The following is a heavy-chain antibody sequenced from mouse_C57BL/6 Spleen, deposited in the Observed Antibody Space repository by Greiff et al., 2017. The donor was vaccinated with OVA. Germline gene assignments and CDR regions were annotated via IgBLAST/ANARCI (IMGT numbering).Heavy chain of an antibody. J-gene: IGHJ4*01. CDR3: TRDGWLPYYYAMDY. V-gene: IGHV5-9-1*02. Sequence: QLVESGEGLVKPGGSLKLSCAASGFTFSSYAMSWVRQTPEKRLEWVAYISSGGDYIYYADTVKGRFTISRDNARNTLYLQMSSLKSEDTAMYYCTRDGWLPYYYAMDYWGQGTSVTVSS. D-gene: IGHD2-2*01. CDR2: ISSGGDYI. CDR1: GFTFSSYA.